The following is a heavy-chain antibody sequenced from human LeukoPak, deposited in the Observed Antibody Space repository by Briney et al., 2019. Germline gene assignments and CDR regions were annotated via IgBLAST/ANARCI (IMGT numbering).Heavy chain of an antibody. CDR3: ARHADSNYYDSSGYTVNYYYYYMDV. Sequence: SETLSLTCAVYGGSFSGYYWGWIRQPPGKGLEWIGEINHSGSTNYNPSLKSRVTISVDTSKNQFSLKLSSVTAADTAVYYCARHADSNYYDSSGYTVNYYYYYMDVWGKGTTVTISS. CDR1: GGSFSGYY. J-gene: IGHJ6*03. CDR2: INHSGST. D-gene: IGHD3-22*01. V-gene: IGHV4-34*01.